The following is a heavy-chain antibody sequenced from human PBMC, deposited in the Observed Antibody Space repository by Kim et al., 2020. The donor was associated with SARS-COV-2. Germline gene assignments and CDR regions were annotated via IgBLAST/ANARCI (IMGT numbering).Heavy chain of an antibody. D-gene: IGHD4-17*01. CDR3: AGTTVTSYYYYYGMDV. Sequence: ASVKVSCKASGYTFTSYGISWVRQAPGQGLEWMGWISAYNGNTNYAQKLQGRVTMTTDTSTSTAYMELRSLRSDDTAVYYCAGTTVTSYYYYYGMDVWGQGTTVTVSS. CDR1: GYTFTSYG. V-gene: IGHV1-18*01. J-gene: IGHJ6*02. CDR2: ISAYNGNT.